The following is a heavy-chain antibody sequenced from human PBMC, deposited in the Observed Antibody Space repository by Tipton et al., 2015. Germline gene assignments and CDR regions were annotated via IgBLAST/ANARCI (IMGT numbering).Heavy chain of an antibody. D-gene: IGHD2-15*01. CDR1: GASISSSNYY. Sequence: TLSLTCSVSGASISSSNYYWDWVRQPPGKGLEWIGNTYDSGRTSYNPSLRSRVTISADVPQNLFSRRLSSVTAADTAVYYCAREARHCAGGSCYSLDHWGQGALVTVSS. CDR3: AREARHCAGGSCYSLDH. J-gene: IGHJ4*02. V-gene: IGHV4-39*02. CDR2: TYDSGRT.